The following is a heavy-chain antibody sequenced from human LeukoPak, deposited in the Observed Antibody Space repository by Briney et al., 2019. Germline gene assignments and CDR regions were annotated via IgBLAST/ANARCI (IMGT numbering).Heavy chain of an antibody. CDR2: IIPIFGTA. CDR3: ARTIPGSKWELVGFDY. V-gene: IGHV1-69*06. CDR1: GGTFSSYA. Sequence: SVKVSCKASGGTFSSYAISWVRQAPGQGLEWMGGIIPIFGTANYAQKFQGRVTITADKSTSTAYMELSSLRSEDTAVYYCARTIPGSKWELVGFDYWGQGTLVTVSS. D-gene: IGHD1-26*01. J-gene: IGHJ4*02.